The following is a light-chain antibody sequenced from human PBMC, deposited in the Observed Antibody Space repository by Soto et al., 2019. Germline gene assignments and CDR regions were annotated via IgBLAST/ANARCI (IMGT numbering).Light chain of an antibody. J-gene: IGKJ5*01. CDR3: QQYHNWPLT. CDR2: DAS. CDR1: QSVSSN. Sequence: IVLTQSPAAMVIPPCGASNLSCRASQSVSSNLAWHQQKPGQAPRLLIYDASTRATGIPARFSGSGSGTEFTLTISSLQSEDFAVYYCQQYHNWPLTFGQGTRLEIK. V-gene: IGKV3-15*01.